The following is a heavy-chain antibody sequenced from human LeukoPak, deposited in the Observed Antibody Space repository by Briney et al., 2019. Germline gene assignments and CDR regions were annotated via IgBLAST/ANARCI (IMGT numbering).Heavy chain of an antibody. Sequence: PSETLSLTCTVSGISISGYYWSWIRQPPGKGLEWIGYIYYSENTNYNPSLKSRVTISVDTSKNQFSLKLSSVTAADTAVYYCARVPGYGPQYYFDYWGQGTLVTVSS. J-gene: IGHJ4*02. CDR2: IYYSENT. CDR1: GISISGYY. V-gene: IGHV4-59*08. D-gene: IGHD5-18*01. CDR3: ARVPGYGPQYYFDY.